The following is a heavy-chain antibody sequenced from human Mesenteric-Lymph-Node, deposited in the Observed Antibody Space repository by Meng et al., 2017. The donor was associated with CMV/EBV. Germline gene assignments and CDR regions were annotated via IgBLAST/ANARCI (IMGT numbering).Heavy chain of an antibody. D-gene: IGHD1-1*01. CDR1: GGTFRHYS. CDR2: IYPMLGIT. CDR3: ARVEDSDDHYLDS. Sequence: CKASGGTFRHYSINWVRQAPGQGLEWMGKIYPMLGITNSAQKFQGRVMITADKSTSTGYMELSSLRSDDTAVYYCARVEDSDDHYLDSWGQGSLVTVSS. J-gene: IGHJ4*02. V-gene: IGHV1-69*02.